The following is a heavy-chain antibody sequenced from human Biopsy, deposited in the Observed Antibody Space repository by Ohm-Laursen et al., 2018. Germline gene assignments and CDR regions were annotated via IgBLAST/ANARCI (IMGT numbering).Heavy chain of an antibody. CDR2: IYGGGSPV. V-gene: IGHV3-48*03. J-gene: IGHJ4*02. CDR1: GFALNLYE. Sequence: SLRLSCTASGFALNLYEMNWVRQAPGKGMEWISYIYGGGSPVSYADSVKGRFTISRDDAKNSLYLQMNSLRAEDTAVYYCARGRTGGWGQGTLVTVSS. CDR3: ARGRTGG. D-gene: IGHD1/OR15-1a*01.